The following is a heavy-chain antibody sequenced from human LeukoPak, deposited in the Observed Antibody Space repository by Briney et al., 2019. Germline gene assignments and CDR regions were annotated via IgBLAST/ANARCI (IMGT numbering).Heavy chain of an antibody. CDR1: GYTFTSYG. CDR3: ARDFSRLSSGGPDY. J-gene: IGHJ4*02. V-gene: IGHV1-18*04. D-gene: IGHD6-19*01. Sequence: ASVKVSCKASGYTFTSYGISWVRQAPGQGLEWMGWISAYNGNTNYAQKLQGRVTMTTDTSTSTAYMELRSLRSDDTDVYYCARDFSRLSSGGPDYWGQGTLVTVSS. CDR2: ISAYNGNT.